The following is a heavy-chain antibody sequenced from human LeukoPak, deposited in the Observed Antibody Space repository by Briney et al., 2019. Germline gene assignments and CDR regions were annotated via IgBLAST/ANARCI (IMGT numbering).Heavy chain of an antibody. J-gene: IGHJ6*02. CDR3: AREMAIVVVPAAIHRRVPSLLRFLEWLLTVRSYGMDV. V-gene: IGHV1-69*04. Sequence: SVKVSCKASGGTFSSYAISWVRQAPGQGLEWMGRIIPIFGIANYAQKFQGRVTITAGKSTSTAYMELSSLRSEDTAVYYCAREMAIVVVPAAIHRRVPSLLRFLEWLLTVRSYGMDVWGQGTTVTVSS. D-gene: IGHD3-3*01. CDR1: GGTFSSYA. CDR2: IIPIFGIA.